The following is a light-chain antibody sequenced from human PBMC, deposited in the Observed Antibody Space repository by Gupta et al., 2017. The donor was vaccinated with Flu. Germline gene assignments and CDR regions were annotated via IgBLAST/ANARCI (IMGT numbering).Light chain of an antibody. CDR3: QQSYSTPGT. CDR1: QSISSY. Sequence: DIQMTQSPSSLSASVGDRVTITCRASQSISSYLNWYQQKPGKATKLLIYAASSLQSGVPSRFSGSGSGTDFTLTISSLQPEDFATYYCQQSYSTPGTVDQGTRLEIK. CDR2: AAS. J-gene: IGKJ5*01. V-gene: IGKV1-39*01.